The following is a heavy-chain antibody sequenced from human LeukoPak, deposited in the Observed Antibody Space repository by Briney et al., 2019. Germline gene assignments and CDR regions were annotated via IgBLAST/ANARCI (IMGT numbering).Heavy chain of an antibody. Sequence: GGSLRLSCAASGFTFNIYAMNWVRQAPGKGLEWVSAISGSGGSTYHSDPVKGRFTISRDNSKNTLYLQMNSLRAEDTAVYYCAKLSNRNYYDSSGYPDYWGQGTLVTVSS. CDR1: GFTFNIYA. V-gene: IGHV3-23*01. D-gene: IGHD3-22*01. CDR2: ISGSGGST. J-gene: IGHJ4*02. CDR3: AKLSNRNYYDSSGYPDY.